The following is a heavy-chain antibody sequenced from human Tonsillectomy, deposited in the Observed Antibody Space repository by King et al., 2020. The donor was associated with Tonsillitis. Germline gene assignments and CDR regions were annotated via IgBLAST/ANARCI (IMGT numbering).Heavy chain of an antibody. CDR2: IFYSGNA. J-gene: IGHJ5*02. D-gene: IGHD3-22*01. V-gene: IGHV4-59*01. Sequence: QLQESGPGLVKPSETLSLTCSVSGGSISTYYWTWIRQPPGKGLEYIGTIFYSGNAKYNPSLKSRVTISVDTSKNQFSLNLNSVTAADTAVYYCVRTMSGQWVDLWGQGTLVTVSS. CDR1: GGSISTYY. CDR3: VRTMSGQWVDL.